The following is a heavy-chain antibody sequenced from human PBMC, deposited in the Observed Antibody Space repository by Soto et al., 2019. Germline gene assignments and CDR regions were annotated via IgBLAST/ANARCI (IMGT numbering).Heavy chain of an antibody. V-gene: IGHV4-61*01. J-gene: IGHJ4*02. D-gene: IGHD6-6*01. CDR3: AREFSNSPEAFDS. CDR2: IYYTGST. Sequence: QVHLQESGPGQVKPSETLSLICTVSGGSVNSDNFYWSWIRQPPGRGLEWIGYIYYTGSTNYNPSLKSRVTISIDTSRNQSSLKLSSVTAADTAVYYCAREFSNSPEAFDSWGQGSLVTVSS. CDR1: GGSVNSDNFY.